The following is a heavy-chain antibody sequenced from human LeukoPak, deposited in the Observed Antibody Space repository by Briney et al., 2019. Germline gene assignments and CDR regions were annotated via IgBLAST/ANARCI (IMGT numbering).Heavy chain of an antibody. D-gene: IGHD3-10*01. CDR1: GGSFSGYY. CDR3: ARHADPYYYGSAIDP. Sequence: SETLSLTCAVYGGSFSGYYWSWIRQPPGKGLEWIGSFSYSGSTYYNPSLKSRVSISVDTSKNQFSLILTSVTAADTAVYYCARHADPYYYGSAIDPWGQGTLVTVSS. V-gene: IGHV4-34*01. CDR2: FSYSGST. J-gene: IGHJ5*02.